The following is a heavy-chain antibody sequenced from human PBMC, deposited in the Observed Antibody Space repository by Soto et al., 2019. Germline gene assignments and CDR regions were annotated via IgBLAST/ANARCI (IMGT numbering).Heavy chain of an antibody. Sequence: EVQLLESGGDLVQPGGSLRLSCSASGFSVSTYAMTWVRQSPGEGLEWVATITGGRGPTYYADSVKGRFTVSRDDSMNILYLRMTGLRADDTAIYYCVQDLWNDIDDSWGQGTLVTVSS. J-gene: IGHJ4*02. D-gene: IGHD1-1*01. CDR3: VQDLWNDIDDS. CDR2: ITGGRGPT. CDR1: GFSVSTYA. V-gene: IGHV3-23*01.